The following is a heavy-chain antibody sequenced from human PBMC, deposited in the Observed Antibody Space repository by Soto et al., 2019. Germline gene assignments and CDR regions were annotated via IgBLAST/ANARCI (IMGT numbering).Heavy chain of an antibody. J-gene: IGHJ6*02. CDR1: GGSFSGYY. D-gene: IGHD3-16*01. Sequence: QVQLQQWGAGLLKPSETLSLTCAVYGGSFSGYYWSWIRQPPGKGLEWIGEINHSGSTNYNPSLKSRVTISVDTSKNQFSLKLSSVNAADTAVYYCASGGVTDYYGMDVWGQGTTVTVSS. V-gene: IGHV4-34*01. CDR3: ASGGVTDYYGMDV. CDR2: INHSGST.